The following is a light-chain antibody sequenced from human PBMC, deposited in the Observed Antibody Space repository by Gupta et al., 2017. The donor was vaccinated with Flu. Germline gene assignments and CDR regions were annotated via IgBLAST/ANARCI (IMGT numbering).Light chain of an antibody. CDR1: SSDVGGYNY. J-gene: IGLJ2*01. Sequence: QSALTQPPSASGSPGQSVTISCTGTSSDVGGYNYVSWYQQHPGKAPKRMIYEVIKRPSGVPDRFSGSKSGNTASLTVSGLQAEDEADYYCNTYAGSNNLVFGGGTKLTVL. V-gene: IGLV2-8*01. CDR2: EVI. CDR3: NTYAGSNNLV.